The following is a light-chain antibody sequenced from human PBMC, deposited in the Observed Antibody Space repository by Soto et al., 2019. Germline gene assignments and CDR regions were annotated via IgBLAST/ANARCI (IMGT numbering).Light chain of an antibody. J-gene: IGLJ1*01. CDR2: EVV. CDR3: KSYAGSNTYV. V-gene: IGLV2-8*01. Sequence: QSALTQPASVSGSPGQSVTISCTGTKSDIGVYDLVSWYQHHPGKAPRLIIYEVVQRPSGVPDRFSGSKSGNTASLTVSGLQAADEADYFCKSYAGSNTYVFGSGTKVTVL. CDR1: KSDIGVYDL.